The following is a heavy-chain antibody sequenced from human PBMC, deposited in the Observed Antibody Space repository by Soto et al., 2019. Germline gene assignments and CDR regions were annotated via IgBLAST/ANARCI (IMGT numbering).Heavy chain of an antibody. CDR1: GGSFSGYY. D-gene: IGHD3-10*01. J-gene: IGHJ6*02. V-gene: IGHV4-34*01. CDR3: ARGEWFGEYDYYGMDV. CDR2: INPSGST. Sequence: SETLSLTCAVYGGSFSGYYWSWIRQPPGKGLEWIGEINPSGSTNYNPSLKSRVTISVDTSKNQFSLKLSSVTAADTAVYYCARGEWFGEYDYYGMDVWGQGTTVTVSS.